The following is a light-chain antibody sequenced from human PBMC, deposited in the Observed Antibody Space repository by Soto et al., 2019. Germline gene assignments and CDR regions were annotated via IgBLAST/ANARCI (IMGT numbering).Light chain of an antibody. CDR2: AAY. V-gene: IGKV1-27*01. CDR1: QDISTY. Sequence: DIQMTQAPSSLSASVGDRVTITCWARQDISTYLAWYQQKPGKVPKLLISAAYTLQSGVPPRFSGSGSGTDFTLTISSLQPEDVATYYCQKYDNAPLTFGGGTKVEIK. J-gene: IGKJ4*01. CDR3: QKYDNAPLT.